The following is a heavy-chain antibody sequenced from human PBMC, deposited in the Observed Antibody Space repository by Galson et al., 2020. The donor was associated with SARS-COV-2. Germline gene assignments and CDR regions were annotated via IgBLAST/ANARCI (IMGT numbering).Heavy chain of an antibody. CDR2: IYTSGST. D-gene: IGHD1-26*01. CDR3: ARESRWELYFDY. CDR1: GGSIKSGSYY. V-gene: IGHV4-61*02. J-gene: IGHJ4*02. Sequence: SETLSITCTVSGGSIKSGSYYWSWIRQPAGKGLEWIGRIYTSGSTNYNPSLKSRVTISLDTSKNQFSLRLSSVTAADTAVYYCARESRWELYFDYWGQGTLVTVSS.